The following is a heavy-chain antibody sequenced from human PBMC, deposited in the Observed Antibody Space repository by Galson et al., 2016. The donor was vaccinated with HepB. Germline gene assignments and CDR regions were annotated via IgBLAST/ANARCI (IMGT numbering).Heavy chain of an antibody. J-gene: IGHJ4*02. D-gene: IGHD3-16*01. CDR2: IWYDGSDT. V-gene: IGHV3-33*06. CDR1: GFTFSSYG. CDR3: GKHGGFDY. Sequence: SLRLSCAASGFTFSSYGMHWVRQAPGKGLEWVAVIWYDGSDTYYADSVKGRFTISRDNSKNTLNLNMNYLTAGDTAIYYCGKHGGFDYWGQGALVTVSS.